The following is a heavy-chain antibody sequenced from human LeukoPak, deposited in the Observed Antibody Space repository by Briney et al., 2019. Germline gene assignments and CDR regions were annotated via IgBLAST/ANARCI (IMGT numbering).Heavy chain of an antibody. V-gene: IGHV1-2*02. CDR2: INPNSGGT. CDR1: GYTFSDYY. CDR3: AREGGSIDWFDP. Sequence: ASVTVSCKASGYTFSDYYIHWVRQAPGQGLEWMGWINPNSGGTNSAQKFQGRVTMTRDTSISTAYMELSRLRSEDTAVYYCAREGGSIDWFDPWGQGTLVTVSS. D-gene: IGHD3-16*01. J-gene: IGHJ5*02.